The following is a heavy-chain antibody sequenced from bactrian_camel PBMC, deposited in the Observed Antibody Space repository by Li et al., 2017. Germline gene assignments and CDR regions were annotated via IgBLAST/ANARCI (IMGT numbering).Heavy chain of an antibody. J-gene: IGHJ4*01. D-gene: IGHD1*01. Sequence: VQLVESGGGSVQAGGSLRLSCEASDDGYSSACMGWFRQAPGKEREAVATIYWGGGSPYYADSVQGRFTISRDNAKNSVDLQMNSLKPDDTAVYYCAATGQMLSVAGCRTQGTQVTVS. V-gene: IGHV3-3*01. CDR2: IYWGGGSP. CDR1: DDGYSSAC.